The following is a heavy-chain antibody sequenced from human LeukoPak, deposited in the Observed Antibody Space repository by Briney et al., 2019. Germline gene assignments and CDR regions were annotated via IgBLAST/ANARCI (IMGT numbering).Heavy chain of an antibody. CDR3: AKAPGYSYGGDY. CDR2: ISSDGKHI. D-gene: IGHD5-18*01. CDR1: GFTFSSHW. V-gene: IGHV3-74*01. J-gene: IGHJ4*02. Sequence: GGSLRLSCAASGFTFSSHWMHWVRQAPGEGLVWVSRISSDGKHINYADSVRGADSVKGRFTISRDNSKNMLYLQMNSLRAEDTAVYYCAKAPGYSYGGDYWGQGTLVTVSS.